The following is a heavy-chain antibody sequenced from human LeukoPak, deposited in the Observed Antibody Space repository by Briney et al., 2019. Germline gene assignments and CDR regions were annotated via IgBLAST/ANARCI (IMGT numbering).Heavy chain of an antibody. D-gene: IGHD3-3*01. CDR2: INPSGGST. CDR1: GYTFTSYY. CDR3: ARVLSGSDAFDI. Sequence: ASVNVSCTASGYTFTSYYMHWVRQAPGQGLEWMGIINPSGGSTSYAQKFQGRVTMTRDTSTSTVYMELSSLRSEDTAVYYCARVLSGSDAFDIWGQGTMVTVSS. V-gene: IGHV1-46*01. J-gene: IGHJ3*02.